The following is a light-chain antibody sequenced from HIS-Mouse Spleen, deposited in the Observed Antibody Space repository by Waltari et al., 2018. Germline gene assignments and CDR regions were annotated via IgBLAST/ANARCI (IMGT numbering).Light chain of an antibody. Sequence: DRVTITCRASQSISSYLNWYQQKPGKAPKLLIYAASSLQSGVPPRFSGSGSGTDFTLTISSLQPEDFATYYCQQSYSTPFTFGPGTKVDIK. CDR2: AAS. V-gene: IGKV1-39*01. CDR1: QSISSY. J-gene: IGKJ3*01. CDR3: QQSYSTPFT.